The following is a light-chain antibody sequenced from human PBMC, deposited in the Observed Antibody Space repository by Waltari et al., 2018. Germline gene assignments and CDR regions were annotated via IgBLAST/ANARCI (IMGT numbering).Light chain of an antibody. Sequence: DIVMTQSPLSLPVTPGEPASISCRSSQSLLHSNGYNYLDWYLQMPVQSPQLLIYLGSNRASGVPDRFSGSGSGTDFTLKISRVEAEDVGVYYCMQALQTPLLTFGGGTKVEIK. CDR2: LGS. CDR3: MQALQTPLLT. V-gene: IGKV2-28*01. J-gene: IGKJ4*01. CDR1: QSLLHSNGYNY.